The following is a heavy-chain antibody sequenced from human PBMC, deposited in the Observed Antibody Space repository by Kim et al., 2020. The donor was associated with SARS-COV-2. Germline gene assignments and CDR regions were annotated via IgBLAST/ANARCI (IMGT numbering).Heavy chain of an antibody. CDR3: VSASGWNDVAY. J-gene: IGHJ4*02. D-gene: IGHD1-1*01. Sequence: GGSLRLSCAASGFTFSNTWISWVRQAPGKGLEWVCPIKSKNDGETTDYGAPVKGRIIISRDDSYNMLYLQMNSLRNEDTAVYYCVSASGWNDVAYWGPGTLFTASS. CDR1: GFTFSNTW. V-gene: IGHV3-15*05. CDR2: IKSKNDGETT.